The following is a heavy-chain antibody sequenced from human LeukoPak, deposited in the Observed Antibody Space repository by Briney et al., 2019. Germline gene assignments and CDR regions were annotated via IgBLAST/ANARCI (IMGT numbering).Heavy chain of an antibody. Sequence: SGPALVKPAQTLTLTCTFSGFSLNTGGMCVHWIRQPLGKAPEWLGRIDWSDNKYYNSSLRTRLSVSKDTSTNQVALTMANMDPLDTATYYCARSDTVTIFDYWGQGILVTVSS. CDR2: IDWSDNK. J-gene: IGHJ4*02. CDR3: ARSDTVTIFDY. V-gene: IGHV2-70*11. D-gene: IGHD4-17*01. CDR1: GFSLNTGGMC.